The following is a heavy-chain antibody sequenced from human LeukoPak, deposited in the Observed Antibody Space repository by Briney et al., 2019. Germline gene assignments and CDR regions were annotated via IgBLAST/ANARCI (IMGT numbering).Heavy chain of an antibody. CDR1: GGSISSSSYY. CDR2: IYYSGST. V-gene: IGHV4-39*01. D-gene: IGHD3-10*01. Sequence: PSETLSLTCTVSGGSISSSSYYWGWIRQPPGKGLEWIGSIYYSGSTYYNPSLKSRVTISVDTSKNQFSLKLSSVTAADTAVYYCARALVREGGTTKLYYYYGMDVWGQGTTVTVSS. J-gene: IGHJ6*02. CDR3: ARALVREGGTTKLYYYYGMDV.